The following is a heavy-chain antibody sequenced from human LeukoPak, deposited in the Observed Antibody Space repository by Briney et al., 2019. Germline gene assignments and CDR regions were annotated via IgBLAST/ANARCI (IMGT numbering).Heavy chain of an antibody. J-gene: IGHJ4*02. CDR3: AKDSAAYSGSYLFDY. CDR1: GFTFSSYG. CDR2: IRYDGSNK. V-gene: IGHV3-30*02. D-gene: IGHD1-26*01. Sequence: GGSLRLSCAASGFTFSSYGMHWVRQAPGKGLEWVAFIRYDGSNKYYADSVKGRFTISRDNSKNTLYLQMNSLRGEDTAVYYCAKDSAAYSGSYLFDYWGQGTLVTVSS.